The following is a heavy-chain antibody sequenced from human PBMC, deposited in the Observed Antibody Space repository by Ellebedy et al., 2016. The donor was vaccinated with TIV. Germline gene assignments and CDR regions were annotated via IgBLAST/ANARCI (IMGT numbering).Heavy chain of an antibody. CDR3: ARDQWLGRAYYFDY. Sequence: GGSLRLSCGTSGFTFSNYWMTWVRQAPGKGLEWVANIKQDGSEKYYVDSVMGRFSISRDNTKNSMYLQMNSLRDEDTAVYYCARDQWLGRAYYFDYWGQGTLLTVSS. CDR1: GFTFSNYW. V-gene: IGHV3-7*01. D-gene: IGHD6-19*01. CDR2: IKQDGSEK. J-gene: IGHJ4*02.